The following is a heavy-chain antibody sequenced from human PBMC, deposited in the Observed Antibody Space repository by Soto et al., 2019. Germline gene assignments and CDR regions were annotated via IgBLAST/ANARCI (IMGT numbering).Heavy chain of an antibody. Sequence: ASVKVSCKASGYTFTSLYVHWVRQAPGQGLEWMGIIFPSGGSTSYAQKFQGRVTMTSDTSTSTVYMELSSLRSEDTAVYYCARDRGGYNWNYSFDFWGQGTLVTVSS. D-gene: IGHD1-7*01. J-gene: IGHJ4*02. CDR3: ARDRGGYNWNYSFDF. CDR2: IFPSGGST. V-gene: IGHV1-46*01. CDR1: GYTFTSLY.